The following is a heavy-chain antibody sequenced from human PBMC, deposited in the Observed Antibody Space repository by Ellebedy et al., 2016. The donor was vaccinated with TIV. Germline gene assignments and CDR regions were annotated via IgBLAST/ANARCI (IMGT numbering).Heavy chain of an antibody. V-gene: IGHV3-74*01. D-gene: IGHD3-22*01. CDR2: INGDGSTT. Sequence: GESLKISCGASGFAFSSNWMYWVCQDPGQGLVWVSRINGDGSTTGYAVSVKGRFTIARDNARNSLYLQMNSLRAEDTAVYYCARESYDTNGYQEPFDSWGQGTLVTVGS. J-gene: IGHJ4*02. CDR3: ARESYDTNGYQEPFDS. CDR1: GFAFSSNW.